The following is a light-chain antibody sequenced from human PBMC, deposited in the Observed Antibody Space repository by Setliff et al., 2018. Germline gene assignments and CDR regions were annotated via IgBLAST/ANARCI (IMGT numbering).Light chain of an antibody. J-gene: IGLJ2*01. CDR2: DVI. CDR1: GSDVGGYDY. Sequence: QSALAQPASVSGSPGQTIILSCTGTGSDVGGYDYISWYQLHPGKVPKLMIYDVINRPSGVSSRFSGSKSGNTAYLTISGLQTEDEAEYYCNAYASDTLFVFGGGTKVTVL. V-gene: IGLV2-14*03. CDR3: NAYASDTLFV.